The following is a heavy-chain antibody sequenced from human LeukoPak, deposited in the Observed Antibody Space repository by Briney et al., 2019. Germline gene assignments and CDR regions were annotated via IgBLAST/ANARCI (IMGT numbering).Heavy chain of an antibody. V-gene: IGHV3-53*01. CDR1: GFTVSSNY. Sequence: PGGSLRLSCAASGFTVSSNYMNWDRQAPGKGLEWVSVIYSGGSTYYADSVKGRFTISRDNSKNTLYLQMNSLRAEDTAVYYCARGRGDYDPWYFDLWGRGTLVTVSS. D-gene: IGHD4-17*01. CDR3: ARGRGDYDPWYFDL. J-gene: IGHJ2*01. CDR2: IYSGGST.